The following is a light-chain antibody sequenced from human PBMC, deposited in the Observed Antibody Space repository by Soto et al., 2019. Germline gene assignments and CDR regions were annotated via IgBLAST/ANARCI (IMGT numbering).Light chain of an antibody. CDR2: EVT. CDR1: SSDIGYYNY. Sequence: QSALTQPPSASGSPGQSVTISCTGTSSDIGYYNYVSWYQQHPGKAPKLLIYEVTKRPSGVPDRFSGSKSGNTASLTVSGLRAEDEADYYCSSFAGVSTVFGTGTKLTVL. J-gene: IGLJ1*01. CDR3: SSFAGVSTV. V-gene: IGLV2-8*01.